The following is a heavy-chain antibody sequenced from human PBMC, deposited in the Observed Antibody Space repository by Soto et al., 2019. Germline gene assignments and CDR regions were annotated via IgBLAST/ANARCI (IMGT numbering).Heavy chain of an antibody. D-gene: IGHD2-2*01. CDR2: ISSSSSYI. Sequence: EVQLVESGGGLVKPGGSLRLSCAAARFTFSSYSIKWVRQAPGKGLEWVSSISSSSSYIYYADSVKGRFTISRDNAKNSLYLQMNSLRAEDTAVFYCARVTLGYCISTNCFFDYWGQGTLVTVSS. CDR1: RFTFSSYS. V-gene: IGHV3-21*01. J-gene: IGHJ4*02. CDR3: ARVTLGYCISTNCFFDY.